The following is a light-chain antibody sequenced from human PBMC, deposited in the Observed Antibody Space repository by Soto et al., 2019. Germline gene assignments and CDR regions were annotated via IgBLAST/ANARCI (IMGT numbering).Light chain of an antibody. Sequence: QSALTQPASVSGSPGQSITISCTGTSSDVGTYNYVSWYQHHPGKAPKLIIYEVSNRPSGVSNRFSGSKSGSTASLTISGLQAEDEADYHCTSYKRDTARVFGTGTKGTVL. CDR1: SSDVGTYNY. CDR3: TSYKRDTARV. V-gene: IGLV2-14*01. J-gene: IGLJ1*01. CDR2: EVS.